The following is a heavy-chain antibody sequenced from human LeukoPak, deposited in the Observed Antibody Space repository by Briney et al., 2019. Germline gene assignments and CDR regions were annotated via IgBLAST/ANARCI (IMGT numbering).Heavy chain of an antibody. V-gene: IGHV3-11*01. D-gene: IGHD3-22*01. CDR1: GFTFSDYY. CDR2: ISSSGSII. CDR3: AKGYYYDSSGYPDDAFDI. J-gene: IGHJ3*02. Sequence: PGGSLRLSCAASGFTFSDYYMSWIRQAPGKGLEWVSYISSSGSIIYYTDSVKGRFTISRDNVKNSLYLQMNSLRAEDTALYYCAKGYYYDSSGYPDDAFDIWGQGTMVTVSS.